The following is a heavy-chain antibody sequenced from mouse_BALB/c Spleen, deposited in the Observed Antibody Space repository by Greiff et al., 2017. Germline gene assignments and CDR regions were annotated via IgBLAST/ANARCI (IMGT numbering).Heavy chain of an antibody. J-gene: IGHJ3*01. V-gene: IGHV1-87*01. CDR2: IYPGDGDT. CDR3: ARGDGNYGSWFAY. Sequence: QVQLQQSGAELARPGASVKLSCKASGYTFTSYWMQWVKQRPGQGLEWIGAIYPGDGDTRYTQKFKGKATLTADKSSSTAYMQLSSLASEDSAVYYCARGDGNYGSWFAYWGQGTLVTVSA. CDR1: GYTFTSYW. D-gene: IGHD2-1*01.